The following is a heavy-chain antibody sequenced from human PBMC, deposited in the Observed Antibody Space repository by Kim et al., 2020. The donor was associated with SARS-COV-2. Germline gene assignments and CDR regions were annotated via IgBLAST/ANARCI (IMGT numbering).Heavy chain of an antibody. CDR1: GFSLSTSGVG. J-gene: IGHJ4*02. V-gene: IGHV2-5*02. D-gene: IGHD2-15*01. CDR2: IYWDDDK. CDR3: AHRGVVVAASPSFDD. Sequence: SGPTLVNPTQTLTLTCTFSGFSLSTSGVGVGWIRQPPGKALEWLALIYWDDDKRYSPSLKSRPTIAKDTSKNQVVLTMTNMDPVVTATYYCAHRGVVVAASPSFDDWGQGTLVTVSS.